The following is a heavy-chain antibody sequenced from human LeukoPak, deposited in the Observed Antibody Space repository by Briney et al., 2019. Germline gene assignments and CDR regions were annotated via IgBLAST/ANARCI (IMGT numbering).Heavy chain of an antibody. J-gene: IGHJ4*02. V-gene: IGHV1-24*01. CDR3: EKGGSLLFWGCFGVFDY. CDR2: FDPEDGET. Sequence: ASVKVSCKVSGYTLTELSMHWVRQAPGKGLEWMGGFDPEDGETIYAQKFQGRVTMTEDTSTDTAYMELSSLRSEDTAVYYCEKGGSLLFWGCFGVFDYGGREPLPPVS. CDR1: GYTLTELS. D-gene: IGHD3-16*01.